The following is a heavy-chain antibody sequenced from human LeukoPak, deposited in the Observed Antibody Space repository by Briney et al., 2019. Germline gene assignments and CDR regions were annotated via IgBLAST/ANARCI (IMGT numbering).Heavy chain of an antibody. CDR1: GGSISSSSYY. CDR3: ARASPVGATDYFDY. D-gene: IGHD1-26*01. CDR2: IYYSGST. V-gene: IGHV4-39*07. J-gene: IGHJ4*02. Sequence: SETLSLTCTVSGGSISSSSYYWGWIRQPPGKGLEWNGSIYYSGSTYYNPSLKSRVTISVDTSKNQFSLKLSSVTAADTAVYYCARASPVGATDYFDYWGQGTLVTVSS.